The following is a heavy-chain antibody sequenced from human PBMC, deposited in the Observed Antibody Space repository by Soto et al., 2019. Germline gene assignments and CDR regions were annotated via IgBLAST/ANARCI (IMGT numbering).Heavy chain of an antibody. CDR1: GGSISNFY. CDR3: ARGSLSTETANALDV. CDR2: MYYSGST. V-gene: IGHV4-59*01. J-gene: IGHJ3*01. D-gene: IGHD2-21*02. Sequence: QVQLQESGPGLVKPSETLSLTCTVSGGSISNFYWSWIRQSPGKGLEWIGYGYMYYSGSTNYNPSLESRVTISVDTSNNQISLELTSVTAEDTALYYCARGSLSTETANALDVWGPETMVTVSS.